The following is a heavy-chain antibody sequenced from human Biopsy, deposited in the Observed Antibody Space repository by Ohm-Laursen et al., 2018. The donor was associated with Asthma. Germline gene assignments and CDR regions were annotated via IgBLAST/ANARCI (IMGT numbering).Heavy chain of an antibody. CDR1: GFSFSRYG. D-gene: IGHD2-21*02. CDR2: ISFDGSNK. Sequence: SLRLSCSASGFSFSRYGMHWVRQAPGKGLEWVAVISFDGSNKYYGDSVKGRFTIARDNSKNTVYLQMNSLRAEDTAVYYCASYEVVTAILPMDVWGQGTMVTVSS. CDR3: ASYEVVTAILPMDV. V-gene: IGHV3-30*03. J-gene: IGHJ3*01.